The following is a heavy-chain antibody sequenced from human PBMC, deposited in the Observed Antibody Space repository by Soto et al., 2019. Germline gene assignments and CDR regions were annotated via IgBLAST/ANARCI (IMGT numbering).Heavy chain of an antibody. Sequence: GGSLRLSCAASGFTFSSYAMSWVRQAPGKGLEWVSAISGSGGSTYYADSVKGRFTLTTDTSTSTAYMELRSLRSDDTAIYYCARDPGAATFDYWGQGTLVTVSS. CDR1: GFTFSSYA. CDR2: ISGSGGST. D-gene: IGHD1-26*01. V-gene: IGHV3-23*01. CDR3: ARDPGAATFDY. J-gene: IGHJ4*01.